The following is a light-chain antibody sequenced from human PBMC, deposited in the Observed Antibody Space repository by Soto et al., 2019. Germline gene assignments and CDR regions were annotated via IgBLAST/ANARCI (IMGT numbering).Light chain of an antibody. CDR3: QQYGNSPYT. V-gene: IGKV3-20*01. Sequence: EIVLTQSPGTLSLSPGERATLSCRASQSVSSSSLAWYQQKPGQAPRLLIYGASSRATGIPDRFSGSGSGTDFTLTISRLEPEDFAVYYCQQYGNSPYTFGQVTKLEIK. CDR1: QSVSSSS. CDR2: GAS. J-gene: IGKJ2*01.